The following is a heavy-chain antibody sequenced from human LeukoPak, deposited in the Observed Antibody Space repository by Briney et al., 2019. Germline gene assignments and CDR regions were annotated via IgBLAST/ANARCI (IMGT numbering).Heavy chain of an antibody. J-gene: IGHJ4*02. D-gene: IGHD6-6*01. Sequence: GGSLRLSCAASGFTFSNYAMSWVRQAPGKGLEWVSAIRSGGPTDYADSVKGRFTISRDNSKSTLYLQMNNLRAEDTAVYYCAKDWQLADWGQGTLVTVSS. CDR3: AKDWQLAD. CDR2: IRSGGPT. V-gene: IGHV3-23*01. CDR1: GFTFSNYA.